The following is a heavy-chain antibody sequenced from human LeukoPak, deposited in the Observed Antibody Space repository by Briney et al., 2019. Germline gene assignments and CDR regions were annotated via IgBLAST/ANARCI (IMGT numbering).Heavy chain of an antibody. CDR3: ARDPHSSGWYEYFDY. CDR2: ISYDGSNK. V-gene: IGHV3-30-3*01. D-gene: IGHD6-19*01. J-gene: IGHJ4*02. Sequence: GRSLRLSCAASGFTFSSYAMHWVRQAPGKGLEWVAVISYDGSNKYYADSVKGRFTISRDNSKNTLYLQMNSLRAEDTAVYYCARDPHSSGWYEYFDYWGQGTLVTVSS. CDR1: GFTFSSYA.